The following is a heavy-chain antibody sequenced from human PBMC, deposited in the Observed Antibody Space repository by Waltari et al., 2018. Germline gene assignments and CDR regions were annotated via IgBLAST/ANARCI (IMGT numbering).Heavy chain of an antibody. J-gene: IGHJ1*01. V-gene: IGHV1-69*13. CDR2: IIPIFGTA. Sequence: QVQLVQSGAEVKKPGSSVKVSCKASGGPFSSYAISWVRRAPGQGLEWMGRIIPIFGTANYAQKFQGRVTITADKSTSTAYMELSSLRSEDTAVYYCARTPNYYDSSGYYGYFQHWGQGTLVTVSS. CDR1: GGPFSSYA. CDR3: ARTPNYYDSSGYYGYFQH. D-gene: IGHD3-22*01.